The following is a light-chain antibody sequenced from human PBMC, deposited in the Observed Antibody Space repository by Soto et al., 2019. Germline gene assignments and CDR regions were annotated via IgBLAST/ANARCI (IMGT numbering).Light chain of an antibody. CDR3: QQYHSSPRT. V-gene: IGKV3-20*01. CDR1: QSVSSY. CDR2: GAS. Sequence: EIVLTQSPATLSVSPGERATLSCRASQSVSSYLAWYQQKPGQAPRLLIYGASTRATGIPDRFSGSGSGTDFTLTISRLEPEDFAVYYCQQYHSSPRTFGQGTKVDIK. J-gene: IGKJ1*01.